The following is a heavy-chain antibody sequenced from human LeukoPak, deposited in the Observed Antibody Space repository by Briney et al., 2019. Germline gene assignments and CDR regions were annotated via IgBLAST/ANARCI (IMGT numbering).Heavy chain of an antibody. V-gene: IGHV1-18*01. CDR3: ARDNSVGDNAWWFDP. CDR1: GYTFTSYG. CDR2: ISAYNGNT. D-gene: IGHD1-26*01. J-gene: IGHJ5*02. Sequence: ASVEVSCKASGYTFTSYGISWVRQAPGQGLEWMGWISAYNGNTNYAQKFQGRVTMTRDMSTSTDYMELSSLRSEDTAIYYCARDNSVGDNAWWFDPWGQGTLVTVSS.